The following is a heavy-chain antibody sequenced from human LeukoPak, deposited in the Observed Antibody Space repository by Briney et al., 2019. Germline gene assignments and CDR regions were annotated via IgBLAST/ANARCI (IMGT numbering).Heavy chain of an antibody. V-gene: IGHV3-23*01. CDR1: GFTFSSYA. D-gene: IGHD2-21*01. CDR3: AKGGLRRAGSVSVVVIAIDDY. Sequence: GGSLRLSCAASGFTFSSYAMSWVRQAPGKGLEWVSTVSGGGDSTYYADSVKGRFTISRDNSKNTLYVQMNSLRAEDTAVYYCAKGGLRRAGSVSVVVIAIDDYWGQGTLVTVSS. J-gene: IGHJ4*02. CDR2: VSGGGDST.